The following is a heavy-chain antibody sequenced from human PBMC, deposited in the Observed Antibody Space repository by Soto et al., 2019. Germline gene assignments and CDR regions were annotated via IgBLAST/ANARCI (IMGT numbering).Heavy chain of an antibody. CDR2: VDSHDDK. CDR3: AHSHFEILTGPFDS. Sequence: QITLKESGPSLVKPTQTLTLTCTISGFSLTNTGVTVGWIRQPPGKALECLAFVDSHDDKRYNPSLRNRLTIAKDTSKNRVVLTLTKVGRVDTATYYCAHSHFEILTGPFDSWGRGTLVPVSS. J-gene: IGHJ5*01. CDR1: GFSLTNTGVT. V-gene: IGHV2-5*01. D-gene: IGHD3-9*01.